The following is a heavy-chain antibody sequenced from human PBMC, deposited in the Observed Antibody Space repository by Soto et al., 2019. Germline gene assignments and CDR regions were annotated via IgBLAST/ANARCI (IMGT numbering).Heavy chain of an antibody. CDR2: ISGSGGST. Sequence: PGGSLRLSCAASGFTFSSYAMSWVRQAPGKGLEWVSGISGSGGSTYYADSVKGRFTISRDNSKNTLYLQMNSLRAEDTAVYYCARDFRDGYNLYYYYYGMDVWGQGTTVTVSS. V-gene: IGHV3-23*01. CDR3: ARDFRDGYNLYYYYYGMDV. J-gene: IGHJ6*02. CDR1: GFTFSSYA. D-gene: IGHD5-12*01.